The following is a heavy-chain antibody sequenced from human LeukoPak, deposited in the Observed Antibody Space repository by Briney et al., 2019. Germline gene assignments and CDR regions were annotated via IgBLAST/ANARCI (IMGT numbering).Heavy chain of an antibody. V-gene: IGHV4-4*07. J-gene: IGHJ4*02. CDR1: GGSISSYY. CDR2: IYASGST. CDR3: ASNGVTSGPFDY. D-gene: IGHD4-11*01. Sequence: ETLSLTCTVSGGSISSYYWSWIRQPAGKGLEWIGRIYASGSTSYNPSLKSRVTMSVDTSKNQFSLKLSSVTAADTAVYYCASNGVTSGPFDYWGQGTLVTVSS.